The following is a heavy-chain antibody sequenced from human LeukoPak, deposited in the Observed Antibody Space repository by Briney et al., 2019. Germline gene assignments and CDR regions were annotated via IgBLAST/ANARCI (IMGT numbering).Heavy chain of an antibody. D-gene: IGHD3-3*01. Sequence: PSETLSLTCAVYGGSFSGYYWGWIRQPPGKGLEWIGSIYHSGSTYYNPSLKSRVTISVDTSKNQFSLKLSSVTAADTAVYYCAGKITIFGVVIGSDAFDIWGQGTMVTVSS. V-gene: IGHV4-38-2*01. CDR2: IYHSGST. CDR3: AGKITIFGVVIGSDAFDI. CDR1: GGSFSGYY. J-gene: IGHJ3*02.